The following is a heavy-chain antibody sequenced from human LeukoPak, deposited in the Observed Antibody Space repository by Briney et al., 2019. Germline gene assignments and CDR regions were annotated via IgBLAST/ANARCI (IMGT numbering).Heavy chain of an antibody. CDR3: AREAAAGYYGMDV. J-gene: IGHJ6*02. V-gene: IGHV3-66*01. D-gene: IGHD6-13*01. CDR1: GFTVSSNY. Sequence: PGGSLRLSCAASGFTVSSNYMSWVRQAPGKGLEWVSVIYSGGSTYYADSVKGRFTISRDNSKNTLYLQMNSLRAEDTAVYYCAREAAAGYYGMDVWGQGTTVTVSS. CDR2: IYSGGST.